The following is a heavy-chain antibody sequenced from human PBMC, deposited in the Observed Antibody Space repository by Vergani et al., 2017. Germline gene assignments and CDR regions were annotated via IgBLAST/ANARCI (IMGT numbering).Heavy chain of an antibody. V-gene: IGHV2-5*02. CDR2: IYWDDDK. J-gene: IGHJ6*02. CDR3: VHRGASPGMDV. CDR1: GFSLSTSGVG. D-gene: IGHD4/OR15-4a*01. Sequence: QITLKESGPTLVKPTQTLTLTCPFSGFSLSTSGVGVGWIRQHPGKALEWLALIYWDDDKRYSPSLKSRLTITKDTPKNQVVLTITNMDPVDTATYYCVHRGASPGMDVWGQGTTVTVSS.